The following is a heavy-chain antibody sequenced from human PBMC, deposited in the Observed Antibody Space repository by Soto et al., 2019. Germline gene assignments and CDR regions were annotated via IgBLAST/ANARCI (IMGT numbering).Heavy chain of an antibody. CDR1: GFTFSSSE. J-gene: IGHJ3*01. CDR3: ARRASR. CDR2: IHPSGQPI. V-gene: IGHV3-48*03. Sequence: EVQLVESGGGLVQPGGSLRLSGAVSGFTFSSSEMYWVRQAPGKGLEWISYIHPSGQPIFYADSVKGRFTISRDNANNSLFLQMNSLRAEDTAVYYCARRASRWGQGTMVTGSS.